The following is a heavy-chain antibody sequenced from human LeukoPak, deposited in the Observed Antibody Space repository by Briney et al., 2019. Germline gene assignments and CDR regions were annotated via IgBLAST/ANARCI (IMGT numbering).Heavy chain of an antibody. V-gene: IGHV4-34*01. CDR2: INHSGST. J-gene: IGHJ4*02. CDR1: GGSFSGYY. Sequence: SETLSLTCAVYGGSFSGYYWSWIRQPPGKGLEWIGEINHSGSTNYNPSLKSRVTISVDTSKNQFSLKLSSVTAADTAVYYCARGYGLLWFGELLYDYWGQGTLVTVPS. CDR3: ARGYGLLWFGELLYDY. D-gene: IGHD3-10*01.